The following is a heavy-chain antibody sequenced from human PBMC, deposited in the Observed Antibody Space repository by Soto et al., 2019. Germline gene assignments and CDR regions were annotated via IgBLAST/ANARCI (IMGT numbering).Heavy chain of an antibody. D-gene: IGHD2-2*01. CDR1: GYTFTGYY. CDR2: INPNSGGT. CDR3: ASNQGYCSSASCAPDYCMDV. Sequence: QVQLVQSGAEVKKPGASVKVSCKASGYTFTGYYMHWARQAPGQGLEWMGWINPNSGGTNYAQKFQGWVTMTRDTSISTAYTQRNTQRSDGTAVYYSASNQGYCSSASCAPDYCMDVWGEGTTDAVSS. J-gene: IGHJ6*04. V-gene: IGHV1-2*04.